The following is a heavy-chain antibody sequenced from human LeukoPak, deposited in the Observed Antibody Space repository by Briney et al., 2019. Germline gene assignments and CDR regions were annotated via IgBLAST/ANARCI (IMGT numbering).Heavy chain of an antibody. V-gene: IGHV1-8*01. CDR2: MNPTSGNP. Sequence: EWMGSMNPTSGNPGYAQKFQGRVTMTRNTSISTAYMELSSLRSEDTAVYYCARQYGMDVWGQGTTVTVSS. J-gene: IGHJ6*02. CDR3: ARQYGMDV.